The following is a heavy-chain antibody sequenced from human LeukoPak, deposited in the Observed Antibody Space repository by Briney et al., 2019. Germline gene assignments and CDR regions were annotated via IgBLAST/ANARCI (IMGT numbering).Heavy chain of an antibody. CDR3: AKREYNYAKYFDY. J-gene: IGHJ4*02. CDR1: GFTFSSYA. V-gene: IGHV3-23*01. CDR2: ISGSGGST. D-gene: IGHD5-18*01. Sequence: GGSLRLSCAASGFTFSSYAMSWVRQAPGKGLEWVSAISGSGGSTYYADSVKGRFTISRDNSKNTLYLQMNSLRAEGTAIYYCAKREYNYAKYFDYWGQGTLVTVSS.